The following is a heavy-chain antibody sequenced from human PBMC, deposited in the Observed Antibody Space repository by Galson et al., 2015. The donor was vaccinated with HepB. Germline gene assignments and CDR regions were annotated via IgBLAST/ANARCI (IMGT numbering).Heavy chain of an antibody. CDR1: GYTFTSYY. Sequence: SVKVSCKASGYTFTSYYMHWVRQAPGQGLEWMGIINPSGGSTSYAQKFQSRVTMTRDTSTSTVYMELSSLRSEDTAVYYCASPRPYCANGVCYFYYYYGMDVWGQGTTVTVSS. D-gene: IGHD2-8*01. V-gene: IGHV1-46*01. CDR3: ASPRPYCANGVCYFYYYYGMDV. CDR2: INPSGGST. J-gene: IGHJ6*02.